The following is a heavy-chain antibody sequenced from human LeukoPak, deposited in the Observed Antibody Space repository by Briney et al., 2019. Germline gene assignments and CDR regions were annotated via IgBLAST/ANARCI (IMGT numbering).Heavy chain of an antibody. CDR2: IRYDGSSK. CDR1: GFTFSSYG. Sequence: GGSLRLSCAASGFTFSSYGMHWVRQAPGKGLEWVAFIRYDGSSKYYADSVKGRFTISRDNSKNTLYLQMNSLRAEDTAVYYCAKPDIVATFKTPHMDVWGKGTTVTISS. D-gene: IGHD5-12*01. V-gene: IGHV3-30*02. CDR3: AKPDIVATFKTPHMDV. J-gene: IGHJ6*03.